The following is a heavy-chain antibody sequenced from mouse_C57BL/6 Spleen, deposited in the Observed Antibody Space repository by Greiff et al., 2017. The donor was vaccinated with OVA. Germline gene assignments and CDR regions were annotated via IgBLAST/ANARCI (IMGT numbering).Heavy chain of an antibody. CDR1: GFTFSDYG. V-gene: IGHV5-17*01. CDR3: ARQEDGSSPPYAMDY. J-gene: IGHJ4*01. CDR2: ISSGSSTI. Sequence: EVQRVESGGGLVKPGGSLKLSCAASGFTFSDYGMHWVRQAPEKGLEWVAYISSGSSTIYYADTVKGRFTISRDNAKNTLFLQMTSLRSEDTAMYYCARQEDGSSPPYAMDYWGQGTSVTVSS. D-gene: IGHD1-1*01.